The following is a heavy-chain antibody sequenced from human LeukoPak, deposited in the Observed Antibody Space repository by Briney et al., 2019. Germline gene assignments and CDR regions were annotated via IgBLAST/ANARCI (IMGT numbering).Heavy chain of an antibody. CDR1: GGSISSSSYY. Sequence: SETLSLTRTVSGGSISSSSYYWDWIRQPPGKGLEWIGNIYYSGSTYYNPSLKSRVTISVDTSKNQFSLKLSSVTAADTAVYYCAGETTVDIGDTIDYWGQGTLVTVSS. V-gene: IGHV4-39*01. D-gene: IGHD4-23*01. J-gene: IGHJ4*02. CDR3: AGETTVDIGDTIDY. CDR2: IYYSGST.